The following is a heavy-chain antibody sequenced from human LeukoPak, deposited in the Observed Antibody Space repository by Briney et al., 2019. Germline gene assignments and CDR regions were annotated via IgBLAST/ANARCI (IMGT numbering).Heavy chain of an antibody. Sequence: GGSLRLSCAASGFTFRSYWMTWVRQAPGKGLEWVAKINEDGSETDYVDSVKGRFTISRDNAMSTVLLQMSSLRAEDTAVYYCARPQVLPDDIYNFWGQGTMVTVSS. J-gene: IGHJ3*01. CDR1: GFTFRSYW. CDR3: ARPQVLPDDIYNF. CDR2: INEDGSET. D-gene: IGHD2-2*01. V-gene: IGHV3-7*01.